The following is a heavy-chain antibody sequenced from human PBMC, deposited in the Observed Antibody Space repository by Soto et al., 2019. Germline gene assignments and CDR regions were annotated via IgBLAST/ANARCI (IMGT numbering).Heavy chain of an antibody. V-gene: IGHV3-30*18. CDR1: GFTFSSYG. CDR2: ISYDGSNK. D-gene: IGHD1-26*01. J-gene: IGHJ6*03. CDR3: AKGGYAPKWDYYYYMDV. Sequence: GGSLRLSCAASGFTFSSYGMHWVRQAPGKGLEWVAVISYDGSNKYYVDSVKGRFTISRDNSKNTLYLQMNSLRAEDTAVYYCAKGGYAPKWDYYYYMDVWGKGTTVTVSS.